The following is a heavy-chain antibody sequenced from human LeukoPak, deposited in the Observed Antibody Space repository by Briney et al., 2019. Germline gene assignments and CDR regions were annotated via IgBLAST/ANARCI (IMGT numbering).Heavy chain of an antibody. D-gene: IGHD5-18*01. CDR1: GFTFSSYS. Sequence: GGSLRLSCAASGFTFSSYSMNWVRQAPGKGLEWVSSISSSSSYIYYADSVKGRFTISRDNAKNSLYLQMNSLRAEDTAVYYCARGWGYSYPFDPWGQGTLVTVSS. V-gene: IGHV3-21*01. CDR3: ARGWGYSYPFDP. CDR2: ISSSSSYI. J-gene: IGHJ5*02.